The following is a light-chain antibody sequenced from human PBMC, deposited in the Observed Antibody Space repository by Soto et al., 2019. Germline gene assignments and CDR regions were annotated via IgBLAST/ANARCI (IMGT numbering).Light chain of an antibody. V-gene: IGKV1-16*02. CDR3: QQYNSYPVS. Sequence: DIQMTQSPSSLSASVGDRVTITCRASQDSSNNLAWFQQKPGKAPKSLISAASSLQSGVPSKFSGRGSGTDFTLTITSLQPEDCATYYCQQYNSYPVSFGGGTKVEIK. J-gene: IGKJ4*01. CDR2: AAS. CDR1: QDSSNN.